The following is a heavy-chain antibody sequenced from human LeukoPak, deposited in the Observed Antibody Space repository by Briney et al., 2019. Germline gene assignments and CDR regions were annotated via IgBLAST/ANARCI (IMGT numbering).Heavy chain of an antibody. D-gene: IGHD3-3*01. Sequence: ASVKVSCKASGYTFTSYGISWVRQAPGQGLEWMGWISAYNGNTNYAQKLQGRVTMTTDTSTSTAYMELRSLRSADTAVYYCARDVYYDFWSGPTPYGMDVWGQGTTATVSS. CDR1: GYTFTSYG. CDR3: ARDVYYDFWSGPTPYGMDV. CDR2: ISAYNGNT. J-gene: IGHJ6*02. V-gene: IGHV1-18*01.